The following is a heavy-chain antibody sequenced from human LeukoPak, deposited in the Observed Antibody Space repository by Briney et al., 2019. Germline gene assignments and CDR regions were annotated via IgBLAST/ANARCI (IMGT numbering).Heavy chain of an antibody. CDR3: ARAIGIWSGYSY. J-gene: IGHJ4*02. D-gene: IGHD3-3*01. CDR1: GFTISSYW. V-gene: IGHV3-7*01. Sequence: PGGSQRLSCAASGFTISSYWMSWVRQAPGKGLEWVADIKQGGSEKNYVDSVKGRFTISRDNAKNSLYLQMNSLRAEDTAVYYCARAIGIWSGYSYWGQGTLVTVSS. CDR2: IKQGGSEK.